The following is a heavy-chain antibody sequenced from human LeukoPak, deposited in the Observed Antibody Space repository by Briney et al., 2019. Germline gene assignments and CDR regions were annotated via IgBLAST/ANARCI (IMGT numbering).Heavy chain of an antibody. CDR1: GGSISNYY. CDR2: IYTSGST. CDR3: ARDVRRSSSSSNSYYYYMDV. J-gene: IGHJ6*03. V-gene: IGHV4-4*07. Sequence: SETLSLTCTVSGGSISNYYWSWIRQPAGKGLEWIGRIYTSGSTNYNPPLKSRVTMSVDTSKNQFSLKLDSETAADTAVYYCARDVRRSSSSSNSYYYYMDVWGKGTTVTVSS. D-gene: IGHD6-6*01.